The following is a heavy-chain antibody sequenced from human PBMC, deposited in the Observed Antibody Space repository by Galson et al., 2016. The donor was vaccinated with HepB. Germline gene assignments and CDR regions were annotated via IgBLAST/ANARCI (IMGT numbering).Heavy chain of an antibody. CDR3: AKDRDTTSTTCPNPYFDP. Sequence: SGFTFGDYAMSWVRQAPGKGLEWVSSISDNGASTYYAASVEDRFTISRDDSKNTVYLQMERLRAEDTAIYYCAKDRDTTSTTCPNPYFDPRGQGALVTVSS. J-gene: IGHJ5*02. D-gene: IGHD2/OR15-2a*01. CDR2: ISDNGAST. CDR1: GFTFGDYA. V-gene: IGHV3-23*01.